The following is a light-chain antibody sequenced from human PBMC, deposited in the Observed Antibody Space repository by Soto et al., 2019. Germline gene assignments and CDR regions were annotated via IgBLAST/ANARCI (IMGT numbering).Light chain of an antibody. J-gene: IGKJ2*01. Sequence: ETVLTQSPATLSVSPGERATLSCTASQSISDNLAWYQQKPGQAPRLLIFGASSRATGVPARFTGSGSGTEFTLTISSLQSEDSALYYCQQYIHWPPYPFGQGTNLEIK. CDR3: QQYIHWPPYP. CDR2: GAS. CDR1: QSISDN. V-gene: IGKV3-15*01.